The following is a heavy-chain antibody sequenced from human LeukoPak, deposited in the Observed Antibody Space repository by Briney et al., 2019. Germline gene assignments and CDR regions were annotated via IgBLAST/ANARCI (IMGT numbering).Heavy chain of an antibody. V-gene: IGHV3-23*01. CDR3: ARGDLYYYDSSGSHFDY. J-gene: IGHJ4*02. D-gene: IGHD3-22*01. Sequence: GGSLRLSCAASGFTFSSYAMSWVRQAPGKGLEWVSAISGSGGSTYYADSVKGRFTISRDSSKNTLYLQMNSLRAEDTAVYYCARGDLYYYDSSGSHFDYWGQGTLVTVSS. CDR1: GFTFSSYA. CDR2: ISGSGGST.